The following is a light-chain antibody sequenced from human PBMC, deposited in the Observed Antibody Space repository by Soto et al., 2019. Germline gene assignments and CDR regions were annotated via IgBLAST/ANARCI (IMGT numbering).Light chain of an antibody. CDR3: LQDYNYLLT. CDR2: VSS. CDR1: QGIGHY. Sequence: IQMTQSPSSLSASVGDRVTITCRASQGIGHYLAWYQQKARKVPNLLIYVSSTLQSGVPSRFSGSGSGTDFTLTISSLQPEDFATYYCLQDYNYLLTFGGGTKVDIK. J-gene: IGKJ4*01. V-gene: IGKV1-6*01.